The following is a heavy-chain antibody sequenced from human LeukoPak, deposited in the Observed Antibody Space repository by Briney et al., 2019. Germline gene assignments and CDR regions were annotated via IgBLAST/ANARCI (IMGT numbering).Heavy chain of an antibody. V-gene: IGHV4-59*04. CDR2: IYYSGST. CDR3: ARTSRLGAIGFYFDY. Sequence: SETLSLTCTVSGDSISSYYWSWIRQPPGKGLEWIGYIYYSGSTYYNPSLKSRVTISVDTSKNQFSLKLSSVTAADTAVYYCARTSRLGAIGFYFDYWGQGTLVTVSS. D-gene: IGHD1-26*01. CDR1: GDSISSYY. J-gene: IGHJ4*02.